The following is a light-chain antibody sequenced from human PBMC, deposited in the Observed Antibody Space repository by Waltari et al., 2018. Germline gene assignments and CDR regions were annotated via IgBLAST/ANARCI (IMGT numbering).Light chain of an antibody. V-gene: IGKV3-11*01. CDR1: QSVSSY. CDR3: QQRSNWPELT. CDR2: EAS. J-gene: IGKJ4*01. Sequence: EIVLTQSPATLSLSPGERATLSCRASQSVSSYLAWYQQKPGQAPRLLIYEASNRATSIPARFSGSWSGTDFTLTISSLEPEDFAVYYCQQRSNWPELTFGGGTKVEIK.